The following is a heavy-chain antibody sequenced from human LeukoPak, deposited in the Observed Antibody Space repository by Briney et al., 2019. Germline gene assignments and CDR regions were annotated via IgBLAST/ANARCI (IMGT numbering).Heavy chain of an antibody. CDR1: GASVSGAC. V-gene: IGHV4-59*02. D-gene: IGHD2-21*01. CDR3: ARYYYVGACYYLHH. CDR2: VYYSGST. Sequence: SETVSPVYHLSGASVSGACWRWTRQPPGKGLEWIGYVYYSGSTNYNPSLKSRVTISVDTSKNQFSLKLSSVTAADTAVYYCARYYYVGACYYLHHWGQGTLVTVSS. J-gene: IGHJ4*02.